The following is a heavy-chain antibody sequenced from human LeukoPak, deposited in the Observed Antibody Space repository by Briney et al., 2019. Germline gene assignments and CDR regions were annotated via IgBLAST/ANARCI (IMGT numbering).Heavy chain of an antibody. CDR3: ARGNPYYDFWSGHYYYYYYMDV. Sequence: GASVKVSCKASGYTFTSYDINWVRQATGQGLEWMGWMNPNSGNTGYAQKFQGRVTITRNTSISTAYMELSSLRSEDTAVYHCARGNPYYDFWSGHYYYYYYMDVWGKGTTVTVSS. CDR2: MNPNSGNT. J-gene: IGHJ6*03. CDR1: GYTFTSYD. D-gene: IGHD3-3*01. V-gene: IGHV1-8*03.